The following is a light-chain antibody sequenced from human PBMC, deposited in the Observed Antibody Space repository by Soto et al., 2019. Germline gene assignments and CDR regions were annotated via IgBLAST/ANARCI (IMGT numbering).Light chain of an antibody. V-gene: IGKV3-15*01. J-gene: IGKJ1*01. CDR2: GAS. Sequence: EIVMTQSPATLSVSPGERATLSSRASQSVSSNLAWYQQKPGQAPRLLIYGASARATGIPARFSGSGSGTEFTLTISSLQSGDFAVYYCQQYNNWPPMAFGQGTKVEIK. CDR1: QSVSSN. CDR3: QQYNNWPPMA.